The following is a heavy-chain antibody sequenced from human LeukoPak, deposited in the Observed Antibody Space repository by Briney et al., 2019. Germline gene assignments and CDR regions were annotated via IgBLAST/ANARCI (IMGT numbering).Heavy chain of an antibody. D-gene: IGHD4-17*01. CDR3: AKKGLSEGYYGDYEDWYFDL. CDR2: ISYDGSNK. Sequence: PGGSLRLSCAASGFTFSSYGMHWVRQAPGKGLEWVAVISYDGSNKYYAYSVKGRFTISRDKSNNTLYLQMNSLRAEDTAVYYCAKKGLSEGYYGDYEDWYFDLWGRGTLVTVSS. J-gene: IGHJ2*01. CDR1: GFTFSSYG. V-gene: IGHV3-30*18.